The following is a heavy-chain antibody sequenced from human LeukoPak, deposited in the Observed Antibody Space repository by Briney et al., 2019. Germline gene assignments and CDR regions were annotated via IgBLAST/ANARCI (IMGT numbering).Heavy chain of an antibody. D-gene: IGHD2-8*02. CDR1: GFTFSSYE. J-gene: IGHJ4*02. CDR3: ARDSILGQGFDY. V-gene: IGHV3-48*03. CDR2: ISSSGSTI. Sequence: GGSLRLSCAASGFTFSSYEMNWVRQAPGKGLEWVSYISSSGSTIYYADSVKGRFTISRDNAKNPLYLQMNSLRAEDTAVYYCARDSILGQGFDYWGQGTLVTVSS.